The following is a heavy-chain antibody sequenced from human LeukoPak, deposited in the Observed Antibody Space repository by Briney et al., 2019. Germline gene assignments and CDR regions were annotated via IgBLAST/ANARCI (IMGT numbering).Heavy chain of an antibody. Sequence: SETLSLTCAVYGGSFNGHHWTWIRQAPGKGLGWIGEIKHSGSTNYNPPLKSRVTISVDTSKNHFSLKLSSVTAADTALYYCARGTTVTTFQAGTYYYYYIDVWGKGTTVAVSS. J-gene: IGHJ6*03. V-gene: IGHV4-34*01. CDR2: IKHSGST. CDR1: GGSFNGHH. D-gene: IGHD4-17*01. CDR3: ARGTTVTTFQAGTYYYYYIDV.